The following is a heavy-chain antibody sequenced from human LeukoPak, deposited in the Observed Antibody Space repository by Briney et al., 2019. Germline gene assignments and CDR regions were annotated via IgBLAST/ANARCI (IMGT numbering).Heavy chain of an antibody. CDR2: IYYSGST. J-gene: IGHJ5*02. CDR3: VRSPSEWITMIVVVPNNWFDP. CDR1: GGSFSGYY. D-gene: IGHD3-22*01. Sequence: SETLSLTCAVYGGSFSGYYWSWIRQPPGKGLEWIGYIYYSGSTYYNPSLKSRVTISVDTSKNQSSLKLSSVTAAGTAVYYCVRSPSEWITMIVVVPNNWFDPWGQGTLVTVSS. V-gene: IGHV4-59*12.